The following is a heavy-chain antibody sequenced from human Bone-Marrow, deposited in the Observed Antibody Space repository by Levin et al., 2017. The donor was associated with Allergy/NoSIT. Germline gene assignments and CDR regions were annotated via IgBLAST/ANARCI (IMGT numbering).Heavy chain of an antibody. J-gene: IGHJ6*02. CDR3: ARDSHYGDYALYYYYYGMDV. CDR1: GFTFSSYA. Sequence: GGSLRLSCAASGFTFSSYAMHWVRQAPGKGLEWVAVISYDGSNKYYADSVKGRFTISRDNSKNTLYLQMNSLRAEDTAVYYCARDSHYGDYALYYYYYGMDVWGQGTTVTVSS. CDR2: ISYDGSNK. V-gene: IGHV3-30*04. D-gene: IGHD4-17*01.